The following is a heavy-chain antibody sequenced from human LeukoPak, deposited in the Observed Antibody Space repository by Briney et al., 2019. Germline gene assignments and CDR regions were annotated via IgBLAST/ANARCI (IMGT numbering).Heavy chain of an antibody. CDR2: INPYSGDT. CDR3: AKDQGSLTRSWYTGY. CDR1: GYTFTGYH. J-gene: IGHJ4*02. Sequence: EASVKVSCKASGYTFTGYHIHWVRQAPGQGLEWMGRINPYSGDTNFAQKFQGRVTMTGDTSITTAYMDLSSLTPDDTAVYFCAKDQGSLTRSWYTGYWGQGTQVTVSS. D-gene: IGHD6-13*01. V-gene: IGHV1-2*06.